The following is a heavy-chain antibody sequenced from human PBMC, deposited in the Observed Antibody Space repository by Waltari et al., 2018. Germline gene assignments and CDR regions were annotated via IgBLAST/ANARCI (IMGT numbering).Heavy chain of an antibody. CDR1: GGALSDNY. V-gene: IGHV4-34*01. Sequence: QVQLQQWGTGLLKPSETLSLTCGVYGGALSDNYWIWIRQPPGKGLEWIGEINHSGNTNYNSSLKSRVTISIHTSINQFSLKLSSVTAADTSVYYCARVGYSSSSGNYLDHWGQGTLVTVSS. J-gene: IGHJ4*02. CDR2: INHSGNT. CDR3: ARVGYSSSSGNYLDH. D-gene: IGHD6-6*01.